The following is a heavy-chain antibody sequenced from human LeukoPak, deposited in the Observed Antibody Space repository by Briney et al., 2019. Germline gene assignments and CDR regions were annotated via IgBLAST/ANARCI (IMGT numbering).Heavy chain of an antibody. CDR1: GYTFTSYD. Sequence: ASVKVSCKASGYTFTSYDTNWVRQATGQGLEWMGWMNPNSGNTGYAQKFQGRVTMTRNTSISTAYMELSSLRSEDTAVYYCARAAGLWSIYDAFDIWGQGTMVTVSS. D-gene: IGHD5-18*01. J-gene: IGHJ3*02. CDR2: MNPNSGNT. CDR3: ARAAGLWSIYDAFDI. V-gene: IGHV1-8*01.